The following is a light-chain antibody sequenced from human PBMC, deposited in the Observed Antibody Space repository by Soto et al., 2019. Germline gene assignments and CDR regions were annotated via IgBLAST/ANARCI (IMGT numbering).Light chain of an antibody. CDR2: GAS. Sequence: EIVLTQSPGTLSLSPGERATLSCRASQSFSSTYLVWYQQKPGQAPRLLIYGASSRATGIPDRFSGSGSGTDFTLTISRLEPEDFSTYYCQQSDSTPYTFGQGTKVEI. V-gene: IGKV3-20*01. CDR1: QSFSSTY. CDR3: QQSDSTPYT. J-gene: IGKJ2*01.